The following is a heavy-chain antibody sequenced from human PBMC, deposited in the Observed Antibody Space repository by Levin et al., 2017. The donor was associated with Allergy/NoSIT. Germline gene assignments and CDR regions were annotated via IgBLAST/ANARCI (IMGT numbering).Heavy chain of an antibody. V-gene: IGHV4-59*01. J-gene: IGHJ4*02. CDR1: GGSIRSYY. Sequence: PSQTLSLTCTVSGGSIRSYYWSWIRQPPGKGLEWIGYIYYSGSTNYNPSLKSRVTISVDTSKNQFSLKLSSVTAADTAVYYCARAAGSGSYYYFDYWGQGTLVTVSS. D-gene: IGHD3-10*01. CDR3: ARAAGSGSYYYFDY. CDR2: IYYSGST.